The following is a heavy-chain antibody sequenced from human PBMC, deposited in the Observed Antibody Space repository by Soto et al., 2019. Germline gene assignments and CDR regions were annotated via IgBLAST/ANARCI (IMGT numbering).Heavy chain of an antibody. CDR2: IRTNSRGATT. V-gene: IGHV3-49*03. Sequence: EVQVVESGGGLVQPGRSLRLSCTTSGFVFGDYEMSGFRQAPGKGLEWVGFIRTNSRGATTEYAASVRGRFTISRDDSKSVAYLQMNSLKIEDTAVYYCTRGVVIGYWGQGTLVTVSS. CDR1: GFVFGDYE. CDR3: TRGVVIGY. J-gene: IGHJ4*02.